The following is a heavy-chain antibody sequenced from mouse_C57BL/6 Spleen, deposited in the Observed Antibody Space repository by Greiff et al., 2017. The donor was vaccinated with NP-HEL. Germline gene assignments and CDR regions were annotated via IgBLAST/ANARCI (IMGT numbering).Heavy chain of an antibody. CDR3: ARRYYGSSCLDY. Sequence: QVQLQQPGAELVKPGASVKMSCKASGYTFTSYWITWVKQRPGQGLEWIGDIYPGSGSTNYNEKFKSKATLTVDTSSSTAYMQLSSLTSEDSAVYYCARRYYGSSCLDYWGQGTTLTVSS. J-gene: IGHJ2*01. V-gene: IGHV1-55*01. D-gene: IGHD1-1*01. CDR1: GYTFTSYW. CDR2: IYPGSGST.